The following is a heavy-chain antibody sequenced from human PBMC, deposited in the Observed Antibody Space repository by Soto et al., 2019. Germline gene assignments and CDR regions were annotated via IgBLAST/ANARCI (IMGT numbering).Heavy chain of an antibody. Sequence: QVQLVQSGAEVKKPGASVKVSCKASGYTFTSYYMHWVRQAPGQGLEWMGIINPSGGSTSYAQKFQGRVTMTRYTSTSTVYMELSSLRSEDTAVYYCARARGYSYGPLSYYYYGMDVWGQGTTVTVSS. J-gene: IGHJ6*02. V-gene: IGHV1-46*01. CDR2: INPSGGST. CDR3: ARARGYSYGPLSYYYYGMDV. CDR1: GYTFTSYY. D-gene: IGHD5-18*01.